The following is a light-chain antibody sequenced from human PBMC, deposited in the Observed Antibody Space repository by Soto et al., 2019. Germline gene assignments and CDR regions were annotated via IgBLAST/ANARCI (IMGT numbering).Light chain of an antibody. CDR2: ADN. Sequence: QSVLTQTPSVSGAPGQKITMSCTGSSSNIGAGYDVHWYQQVPGAAPRLLIYADNNRPSGVPDRFSASKSGTSASLAITGLQGEDEADYYCGAWDDTLNGWVFGGGTKLTVL. CDR1: SSNIGAGYD. CDR3: GAWDDTLNGWV. V-gene: IGLV1-40*01. J-gene: IGLJ3*02.